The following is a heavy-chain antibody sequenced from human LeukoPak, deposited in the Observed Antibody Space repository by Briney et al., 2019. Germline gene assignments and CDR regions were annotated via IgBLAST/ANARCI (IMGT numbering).Heavy chain of an antibody. D-gene: IGHD1-26*01. J-gene: IGHJ5*02. CDR2: IYYSGST. Sequence: SETLSLTCTVSGGPISSYYWSWIRQPPGKGLEWIGYIYYSGSTNYNPSLKSRVTISVDTSKNQFSLKLSSVTAADTAVYYCALSGSHEGWFDPWGQGTLVTVSP. CDR1: GGPISSYY. V-gene: IGHV4-59*01. CDR3: ALSGSHEGWFDP.